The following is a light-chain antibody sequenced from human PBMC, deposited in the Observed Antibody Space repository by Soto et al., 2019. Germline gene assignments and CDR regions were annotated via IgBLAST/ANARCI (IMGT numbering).Light chain of an antibody. Sequence: SYELTQPPSVSVPPGQPARITCGGNNIGRKSVHWYQQRPGQAPVLVVYDDSDRPSGIPERFSGYNSRSTATLTISWVEVGDEADYYCQVWDSASDQRVFGGGTKLTVL. CDR2: DDS. CDR1: NIGRKS. J-gene: IGLJ3*02. CDR3: QVWDSASDQRV. V-gene: IGLV3-21*02.